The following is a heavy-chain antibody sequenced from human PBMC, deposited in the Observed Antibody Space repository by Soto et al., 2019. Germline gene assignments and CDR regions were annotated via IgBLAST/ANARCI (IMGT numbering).Heavy chain of an antibody. Sequence: QITLKESGPTLVKPTQTLTLTCNFSGFSLSTYGVGVGWIRQPPGKALEWLALIYWDDDTRFSPSLNSRLAITKETSKSQVVLTMTHMDPVDTATYYCAHRPGVSMAFYYWGPGSLVTVSS. CDR3: AHRPGVSMAFYY. V-gene: IGHV2-5*02. CDR1: GFSLSTYGVG. J-gene: IGHJ4*02. CDR2: IYWDDDT. D-gene: IGHD3-10*01.